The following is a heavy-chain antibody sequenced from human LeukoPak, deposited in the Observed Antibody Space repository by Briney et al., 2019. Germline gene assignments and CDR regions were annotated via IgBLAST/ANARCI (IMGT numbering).Heavy chain of an antibody. CDR3: ASHSTLEGFDP. CDR1: GFTFSSYS. Sequence: GGSLRLSCAASGFTFSSYSMNWVRQAPGKGLEWVSSISSSSSYIYYADSVKGRFTISRDNAKNSLYPQMNSLRAEDTAVYYCASHSTLEGFDPWGQGTLVTVSS. D-gene: IGHD2-2*01. J-gene: IGHJ5*02. CDR2: ISSSSSYI. V-gene: IGHV3-21*01.